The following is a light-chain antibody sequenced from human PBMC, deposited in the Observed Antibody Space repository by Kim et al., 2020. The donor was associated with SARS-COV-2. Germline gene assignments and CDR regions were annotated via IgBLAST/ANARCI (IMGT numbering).Light chain of an antibody. V-gene: IGLV3-21*04. Sequence: PGKPARVSCGGNSIGSKCGRWYQQKSGQAPVLVIYYDSDRPSGIPERFSGSNSGNTATLTISRVEAGDEADYYCQVWDSSSDHRVVFGGGTQLTVL. J-gene: IGLJ2*01. CDR1: SIGSKC. CDR2: YDS. CDR3: QVWDSSSDHRVV.